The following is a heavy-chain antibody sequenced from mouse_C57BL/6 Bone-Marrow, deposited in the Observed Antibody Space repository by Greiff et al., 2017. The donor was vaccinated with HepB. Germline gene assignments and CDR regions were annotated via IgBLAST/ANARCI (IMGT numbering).Heavy chain of an antibody. Sequence: EVQLQQSGPVLVKPGASVKMSCKASGYTFTDYYMNWVKQSPGKSLEWIGVINPYNGGTSYNQKFKGKATLTVDKSSSTAYMELNSLTSEDSAVYYCARKGNYYGNWYFDVWGTGTTVTVSS. J-gene: IGHJ1*03. CDR3: ARKGNYYGNWYFDV. CDR2: INPYNGGT. V-gene: IGHV1-19*01. CDR1: GYTFTDYY. D-gene: IGHD1-1*01.